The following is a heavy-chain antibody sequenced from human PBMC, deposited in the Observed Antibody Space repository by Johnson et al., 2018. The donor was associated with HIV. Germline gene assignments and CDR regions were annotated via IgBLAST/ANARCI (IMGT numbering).Heavy chain of an antibody. CDR1: GFTLRSYG. CDR2: IYTGGIT. J-gene: IGHJ3*02. D-gene: IGHD5/OR15-5a*01. Sequence: QVLLVESGGGVVQPGGSLRLSCAASGFTLRSYGMHWVRRAPGKGLEWVSVIYTGGITYYADSVKGRFTISRDNSKNTVYLQMNSLRAEDTAVYYCARDNLRAFDIWGQGTMVTVSS. CDR3: ARDNLRAFDI. V-gene: IGHV3-NL1*01.